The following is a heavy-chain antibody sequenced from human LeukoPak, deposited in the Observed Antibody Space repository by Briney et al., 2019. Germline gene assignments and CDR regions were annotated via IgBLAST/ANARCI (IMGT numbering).Heavy chain of an antibody. Sequence: GGSLRLSCAASGFPISTNGMSWVRQAPGKGLEWVSGIVGGDGGTYYADSVKGRFIISRDNSKNTLYVQMNSLRAEDTAVYYCARGALYYMDVWGKGTTVTISS. CDR1: GFPISTNG. V-gene: IGHV3-23*01. J-gene: IGHJ6*03. CDR2: IVGGDGGT. CDR3: ARGALYYMDV.